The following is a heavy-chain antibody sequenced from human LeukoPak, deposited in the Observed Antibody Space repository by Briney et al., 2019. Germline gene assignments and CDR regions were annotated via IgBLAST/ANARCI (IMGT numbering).Heavy chain of an antibody. Sequence: ASVLVSCKASGYTFRIHDINWVRQAPGQGLECMGWVSPKTGRTGYAQKFQGRVYMTTNASLSTAYMELSSLRSDDTAVYFCARESERNDGWFDPWGQGTLVTVSS. CDR2: VSPKTGRT. J-gene: IGHJ5*02. V-gene: IGHV1-8*01. D-gene: IGHD1-1*01. CDR1: GYTFRIHD. CDR3: ARESERNDGWFDP.